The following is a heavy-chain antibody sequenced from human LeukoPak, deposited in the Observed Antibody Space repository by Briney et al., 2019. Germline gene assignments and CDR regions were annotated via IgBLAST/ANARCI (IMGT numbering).Heavy chain of an antibody. Sequence: PSETLSLTCSVSGASISSDGYYWTWIRQHPEQGLEWVGYIYNSGSTYYNPSLKSRVTISADTSKNQFSLRLSSVTAADTAVYFCARGRIDSPTYYFYMDVWGKGTTVTVSS. CDR3: ARGRIDSPTYYFYMDV. D-gene: IGHD2-21*01. V-gene: IGHV4-31*03. J-gene: IGHJ6*03. CDR1: GASISSDGYY. CDR2: IYNSGST.